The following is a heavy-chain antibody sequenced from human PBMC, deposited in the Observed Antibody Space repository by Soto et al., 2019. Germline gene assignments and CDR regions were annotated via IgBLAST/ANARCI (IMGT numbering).Heavy chain of an antibody. V-gene: IGHV3-30*18. D-gene: IGHD1-26*01. CDR3: AKDSRTGRIVGATIMNYYYYGMDV. CDR1: GFTFSSYG. J-gene: IGHJ6*02. Sequence: GGSLRLSCAASGFTFSSYGMHWVRQAPGKGLEWVAVISYDGSNKYYADSVKGRFTISRDNSKNTLYLQMNSLRAEDTAVYYCAKDSRTGRIVGATIMNYYYYGMDVWGQGTTVTVSS. CDR2: ISYDGSNK.